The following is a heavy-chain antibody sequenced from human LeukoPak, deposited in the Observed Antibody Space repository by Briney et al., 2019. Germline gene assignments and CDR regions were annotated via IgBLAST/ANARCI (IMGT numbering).Heavy chain of an antibody. CDR2: ISSDGIDK. CDR3: TTKVMRGNLGDDYDD. D-gene: IGHD5-12*01. V-gene: IGHV3-30*03. CDR1: GVTFKNYG. J-gene: IGHJ4*02. Sequence: GGSLRLSCSVSGVTFKNYGMHRVRQAPGKGLEWVALISSDGIDKLYGASVKGRFTISRNDSKSTLYLQMNSLTAEDTAVYYCTTKVMRGNLGDDYDDWGQGTLVTVSS.